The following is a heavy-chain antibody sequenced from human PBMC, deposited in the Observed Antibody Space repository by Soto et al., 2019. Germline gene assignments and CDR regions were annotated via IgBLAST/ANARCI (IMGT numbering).Heavy chain of an antibody. CDR3: AREGGRVVGDSSSLVNGYYYYYGMDV. D-gene: IGHD6-13*01. V-gene: IGHV1-18*01. CDR2: ISANNGNT. CDR1: GYTFTSYG. Sequence: GASVKVSCKASGYTFTSYGISWVRQAPGQGLEWMGWISANNGNTNYAQKLQGRVTMTTDTSTSTAYMELSRLRSDDTAVYYCAREGGRVVGDSSSLVNGYYYYYGMDVWGQGTTVTVSS. J-gene: IGHJ6*02.